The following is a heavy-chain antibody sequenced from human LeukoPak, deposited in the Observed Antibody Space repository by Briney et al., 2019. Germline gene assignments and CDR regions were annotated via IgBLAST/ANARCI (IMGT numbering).Heavy chain of an antibody. Sequence: GGSLRLSCAASEFTFSSYAMSWVRQAPGKGLEWVSAISGSGGGTYYADSVRGRFTISRDNSKNTLYLQMNSLRAEDTAVYSCAKHGRDQAYYYMDVWGKGTTVTVSS. CDR3: AKHGRDQAYYYMDV. CDR2: ISGSGGGT. CDR1: EFTFSSYA. J-gene: IGHJ6*03. D-gene: IGHD3-10*01. V-gene: IGHV3-23*01.